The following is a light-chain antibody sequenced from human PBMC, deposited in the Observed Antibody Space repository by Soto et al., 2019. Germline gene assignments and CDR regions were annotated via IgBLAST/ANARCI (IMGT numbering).Light chain of an antibody. CDR1: SSNIGGNT. CDR3: AAWDDSLNGLV. CDR2: GNN. Sequence: QSVLTQPPSASGTPGQRVTISCSGSSSNIGGNTVNWYQQFPGTAPIFLISGNNQRPSGVPDRFSGSKSGTSASLAISGLQSVDEADYYCAAWDDSLNGLVFGGGTQLTVL. V-gene: IGLV1-44*01. J-gene: IGLJ7*01.